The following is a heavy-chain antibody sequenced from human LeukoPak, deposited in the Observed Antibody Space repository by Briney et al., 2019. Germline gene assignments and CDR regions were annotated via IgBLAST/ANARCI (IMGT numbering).Heavy chain of an antibody. D-gene: IGHD3-3*01. J-gene: IGHJ4*02. V-gene: IGHV1-2*02. CDR3: ARGYDFWSGYYTKYYFDY. CDR1: GYTFTGYY. Sequence: ASVNVSCRACGYTFTGYYMHWVGQAPGQGLEWMGWINPNSGGTNYAQKFQGRVTMTRDMSISTAYMELSRLRSDDTAVYYCARGYDFWSGYYTKYYFDYWGQGTLVTVSS. CDR2: INPNSGGT.